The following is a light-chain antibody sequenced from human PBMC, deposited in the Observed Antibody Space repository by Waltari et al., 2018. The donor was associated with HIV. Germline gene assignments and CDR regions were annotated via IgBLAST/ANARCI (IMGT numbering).Light chain of an antibody. J-gene: IGLJ3*02. CDR2: EVN. V-gene: IGLV2-23*02. Sequence: QSALTQPASVSGSPGHSITISCTGTSGDVGTYNLVSWYQLQPGKAPKVMIYEVNKRPSGVSTRFSGSKSGNTASLTISGLQAEDEGHYFCCSFTGGSTWVFGGGTKLTVL. CDR1: SGDVGTYNL. CDR3: CSFTGGSTWV.